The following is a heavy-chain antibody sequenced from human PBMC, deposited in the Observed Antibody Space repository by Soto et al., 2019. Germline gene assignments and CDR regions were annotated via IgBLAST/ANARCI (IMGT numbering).Heavy chain of an antibody. J-gene: IGHJ5*02. V-gene: IGHV1-46*01. CDR2: INPSGGST. CDR1: GYTFTSYY. D-gene: IGHD2-2*03. CDR3: AMDPKISSPDNWFDP. Sequence: ASVKVSCKASGYTFTSYYMHWVRQAPGQGLEWMGIINPSGGSTSYAQKFQGRVTMTRDTSTSTVYMELSSLRSEDTAVYYCAMDPKISSPDNWFDPWGQGTLVTVSS.